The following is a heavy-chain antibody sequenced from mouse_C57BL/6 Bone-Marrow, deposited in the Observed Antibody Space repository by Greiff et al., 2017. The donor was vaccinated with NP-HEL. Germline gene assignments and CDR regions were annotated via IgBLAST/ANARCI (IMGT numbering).Heavy chain of an antibody. CDR1: GYTFTDHT. Sequence: VQLQQSDAELVKPGASVKISCKVSGYTFTDHTIHWMKQRPEQGLEWIGYIYPRDGSTKYNEKFKGKATLTADKSSSTAYMQLNSLTSEDSAVYFCARRGIYYYGSSYLFDYWGQGTTLTVSS. D-gene: IGHD1-1*01. CDR3: ARRGIYYYGSSYLFDY. V-gene: IGHV1-78*01. J-gene: IGHJ2*01. CDR2: IYPRDGST.